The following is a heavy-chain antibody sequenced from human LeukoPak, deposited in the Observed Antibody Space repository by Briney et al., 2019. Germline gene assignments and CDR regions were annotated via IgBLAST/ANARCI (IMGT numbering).Heavy chain of an antibody. CDR3: ARGSVLYYMDV. Sequence: PGGALILSCAASGFTFSSYGMHWGRQAPGKGLEWVAVIWYDGSNKYYADSVKGRFTNTSDNSKNTPYLQMNSLSAEDTPVYYCARGSVLYYMDVWGKGPTVTVSS. CDR1: GFTFSSYG. V-gene: IGHV3-33*01. J-gene: IGHJ6*03. CDR2: IWYDGSNK. D-gene: IGHD3-3*01.